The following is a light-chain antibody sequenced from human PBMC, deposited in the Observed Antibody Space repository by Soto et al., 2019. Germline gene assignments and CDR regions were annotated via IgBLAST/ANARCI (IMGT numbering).Light chain of an antibody. V-gene: IGKV4-1*01. CDR1: QSVLHSSNNKNY. CDR2: WAS. CDR3: QQYYSSPSIT. J-gene: IGKJ5*01. Sequence: DIVMTQSPDSLAVSLGERATINCKSSQSVLHSSNNKNYLSWYQQTPGQPPKLLIYWASIRESGVPDRFSGSRSGTDFTLTISSLQAEDVAVYYCQQYYSSPSITFGQGTRLEIK.